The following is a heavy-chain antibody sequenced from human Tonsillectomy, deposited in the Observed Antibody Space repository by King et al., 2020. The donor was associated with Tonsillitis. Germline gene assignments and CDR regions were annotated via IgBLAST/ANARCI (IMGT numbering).Heavy chain of an antibody. CDR2: IYSGGST. D-gene: IGHD3-10*01. CDR3: ARARGLLLWFGETPNYLDY. Sequence: VQLVESGGGLIQPGGSLRLSCAASGFTVSSNYMSWVRQAPGKGLEWVSVIYSGGSTYYADSVKGRFTISRDNSKNTLYLQMNSLRAEDTAVYYCARARGLLLWFGETPNYLDYWGQGTLVTVSS. CDR1: GFTVSSNY. V-gene: IGHV3-53*01. J-gene: IGHJ4*02.